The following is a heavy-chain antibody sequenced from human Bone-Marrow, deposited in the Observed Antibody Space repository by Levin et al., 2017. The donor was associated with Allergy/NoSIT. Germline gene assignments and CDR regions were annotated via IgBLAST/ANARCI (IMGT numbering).Heavy chain of an antibody. V-gene: IGHV4-31*03. CDR2: VHHTGTT. D-gene: IGHD4-17*01. CDR3: ARTDYGDYWRNFDY. CDR1: GDSVSAGAYY. Sequence: TPSETLSLTCSVSGDSVSAGAYYWSWIRQHPGTGLEWIGYVHHTGTTYYNPSLRSRLTMSVDTSKNQFSLKLRSVTSADTAVYFCARTDYGDYWRNFDYWGQGALVTVSS. J-gene: IGHJ4*02.